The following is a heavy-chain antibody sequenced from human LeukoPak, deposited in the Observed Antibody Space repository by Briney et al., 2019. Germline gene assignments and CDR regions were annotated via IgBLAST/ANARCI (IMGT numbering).Heavy chain of an antibody. CDR1: GYTFTGYY. Sequence: ASVKVSCKASGYTFTGYYMHWVRQAPGQGLEWMGWINPNSGGTNYAQKFQGRVTMTRDTSISTAYMELNRLRSDDTAVYYCARDGYYGGTAWEPYDAFDIWGQGTMVTVSS. V-gene: IGHV1-2*02. D-gene: IGHD4-23*01. J-gene: IGHJ3*02. CDR2: INPNSGGT. CDR3: ARDGYYGGTAWEPYDAFDI.